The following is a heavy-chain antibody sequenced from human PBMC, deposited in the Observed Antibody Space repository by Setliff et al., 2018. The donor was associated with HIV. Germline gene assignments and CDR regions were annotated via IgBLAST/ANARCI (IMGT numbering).Heavy chain of an antibody. CDR2: VYITGRI. J-gene: IGHJ2*01. V-gene: IGHV4-61*02. Sequence: SETLSLTCTVSDDSIKSDNYYWSWVRQPAGKGLEWIGRVYITGRIHYNPSLKSRVSLSIDTSKNQFSLKLSSVTAADTAVYYCARQVRGEWATDALHPPTKYWYFDLWGRDTLVTVSS. CDR1: DDSIKSDNYY. CDR3: ARQVRGEWATDALHPPTKYWYFDL. D-gene: IGHD3-16*01.